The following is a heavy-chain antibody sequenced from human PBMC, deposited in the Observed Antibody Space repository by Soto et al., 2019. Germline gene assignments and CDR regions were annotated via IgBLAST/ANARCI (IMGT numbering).Heavy chain of an antibody. CDR3: ARQGSNEYYYYGMDV. CDR2: IIRIFGTP. Sequence: QVQLVQSGAEVKKPGSSVKVSCKASGGTFSSYDINWMRQAPGQGLEWMGGIIRIFGTPDYAQRFQGRVTITADESTSTAYMELSSLRSEDTAVYYCARQGSNEYYYYGMDVWGQGTTVTVSS. D-gene: IGHD3-10*01. V-gene: IGHV1-69*01. J-gene: IGHJ6*02. CDR1: GGTFSSYD.